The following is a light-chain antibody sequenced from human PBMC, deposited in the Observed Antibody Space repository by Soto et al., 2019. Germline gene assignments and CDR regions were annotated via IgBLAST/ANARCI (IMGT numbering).Light chain of an antibody. CDR2: GAS. Sequence: EIVLTQSPGTLSLSPGERAALSCRASQSVSSNYLAWYQQKPGQAPRLLIYGASSRATGIPDRFSGSGSGTDFTITISRLEPEDFAVYYCQQYSTSRTFGPGTTVDIK. CDR3: QQYSTSRT. J-gene: IGKJ3*01. V-gene: IGKV3-20*01. CDR1: QSVSSNY.